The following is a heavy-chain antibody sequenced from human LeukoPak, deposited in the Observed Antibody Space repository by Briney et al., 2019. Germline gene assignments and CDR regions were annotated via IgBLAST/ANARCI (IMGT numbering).Heavy chain of an antibody. J-gene: IGHJ4*02. D-gene: IGHD6-13*01. V-gene: IGHV3-33*01. CDR1: GFTFSSYG. CDR2: IWYDGSNK. CDR3: ARDMGMVRGDY. Sequence: GGSLRLSCAASGFTFSSYGMHWVRQAPGKGLEWVAVIWYDGSNKYYADSVKGRFTISRDNSKNTLYPQMNSLRAEDTAVYYCARDMGMVRGDYWGQGTLVTVSS.